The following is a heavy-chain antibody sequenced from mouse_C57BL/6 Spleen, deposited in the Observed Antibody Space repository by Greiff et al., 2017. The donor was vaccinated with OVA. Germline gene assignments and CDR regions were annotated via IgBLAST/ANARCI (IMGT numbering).Heavy chain of an antibody. D-gene: IGHD1-1*01. V-gene: IGHV1-62-2*01. J-gene: IGHJ1*03. CDR1: GYTFTEYT. CDR2: FYPGSGSI. CDR3: ARHEGGEGPGSSYWYFDV. Sequence: VKLMESGAELVKPGASVKLSCKASGYTFTEYTIHWVKQRSGQGLEWIGWFYPGSGSIKYNEKFKDKATLTADKSSSTVDMELSRLTSEDSAVYFWARHEGGEGPGSSYWYFDVWGTGTTVTVSS.